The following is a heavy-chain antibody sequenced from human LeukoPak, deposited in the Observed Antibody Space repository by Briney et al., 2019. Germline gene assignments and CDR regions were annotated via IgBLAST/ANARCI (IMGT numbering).Heavy chain of an antibody. V-gene: IGHV3-21*01. CDR2: ISSSSSYI. D-gene: IGHD2-15*01. Sequence: GGSLRLSCAASGFTFSSYSMNWVRQAPGKGLECGSSISSSSSYIYYADSVKGRFTISRDNAKNSLYLQMNSLRAEDTAVYYCARIVGVGYFDYWGQGTLVTVSS. CDR3: ARIVGVGYFDY. CDR1: GFTFSSYS. J-gene: IGHJ4*02.